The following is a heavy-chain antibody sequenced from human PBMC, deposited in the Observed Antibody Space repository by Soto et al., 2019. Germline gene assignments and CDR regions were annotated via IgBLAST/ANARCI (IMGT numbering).Heavy chain of an antibody. D-gene: IGHD4-17*01. CDR3: ARAPSGDHPHFDY. V-gene: IGHV1-2*04. CDR2: INPNSGGT. Sequence: ASVKVSCKASGYTFTGDYMHWVRQAPGQGLEWMGWINPNSGGTNYAQKFQGWVTMTRDTSISTAYMELSRLRSDDTAVYYCARAPSGDHPHFDYWGQGTLVTVSS. CDR1: GYTFTGDY. J-gene: IGHJ4*02.